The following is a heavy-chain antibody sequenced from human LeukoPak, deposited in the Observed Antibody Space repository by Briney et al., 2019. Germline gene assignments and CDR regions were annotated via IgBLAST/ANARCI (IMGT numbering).Heavy chain of an antibody. D-gene: IGHD5-12*01. CDR1: GGSISSYY. CDR2: IYYSGST. V-gene: IGHV4-59*01. CDR3: ARDGSGNDAFDI. J-gene: IGHJ3*02. Sequence: PSETLSLTCTVSGGSISSYYWNWLRQPPGKGLEWLGYIYYSGSTNYNPSLKSRVTISVDTSKNQFSLKLTSVTAADTAVYYCARDGSGNDAFDIWGQGTMVTVSS.